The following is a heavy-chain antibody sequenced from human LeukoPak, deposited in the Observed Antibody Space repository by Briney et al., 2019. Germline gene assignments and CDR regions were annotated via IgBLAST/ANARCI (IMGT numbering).Heavy chain of an antibody. D-gene: IGHD5-18*01. CDR2: ISYDGSNK. V-gene: IGHV3-30*18. CDR3: AKDHVDTAELGTFGY. CDR1: GFTFSSYG. Sequence: GRSLRLSCAASGFTFSSYGMHWVRQAPGEGLEWVAVISYDGSNKYYADSVKGRFTISRDNSKNTLYLQMNSLRAEDTAVYYCAKDHVDTAELGTFGYWGQGTLVTVSS. J-gene: IGHJ4*02.